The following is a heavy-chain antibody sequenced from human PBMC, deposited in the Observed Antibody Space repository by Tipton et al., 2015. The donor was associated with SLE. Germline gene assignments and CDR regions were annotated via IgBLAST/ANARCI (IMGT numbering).Heavy chain of an antibody. J-gene: IGHJ3*02. Sequence: LSCTVSGGSISSYYWSWIRQPPGKGLEWIGYIYYSGSTNYNPSLKSRVTISVDTSKNQFSLKLSSVTAADTAVYYCARRYIKQWLAGAFDIWGQWTMVTVSS. CDR1: GGSISSYY. CDR3: ARRYIKQWLAGAFDI. CDR2: IYYSGST. D-gene: IGHD6-19*01. V-gene: IGHV4-59*01.